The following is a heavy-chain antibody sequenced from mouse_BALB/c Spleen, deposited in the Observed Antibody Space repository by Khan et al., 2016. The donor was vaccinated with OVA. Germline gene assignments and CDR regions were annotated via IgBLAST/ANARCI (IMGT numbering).Heavy chain of an antibody. CDR3: WILL. Sequence: EVQLQEPGGGLVQPGGSMKLSCVASGFTFSNYWMNWVCQSPEMGLEWVAEIRLTSVDYVTHYAVPVTGRFTISRDDSKSSGYLPMNNLRAKDTGIYYCWILLWGQGTTLTVSS. J-gene: IGHJ2*01. V-gene: IGHV6-6*02. CDR1: GFTFSNYW. CDR2: IRLTSVDYVT.